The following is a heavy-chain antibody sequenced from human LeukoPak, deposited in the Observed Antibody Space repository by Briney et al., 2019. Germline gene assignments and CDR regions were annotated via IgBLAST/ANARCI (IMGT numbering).Heavy chain of an antibody. CDR1: GFTFSSYW. J-gene: IGHJ6*02. D-gene: IGHD6-13*01. V-gene: IGHV3-74*01. Sequence: GESLKISCAASGFTFSSYWMHWVRQGTGRGLVWVSLINIDGSRTTYADSVKGRFTISRDNAKNTLYLQMNSLRAEDTAVYYCARDRPAGREDGMDVWGQGTTVTVSS. CDR2: INIDGSRT. CDR3: ARDRPAGREDGMDV.